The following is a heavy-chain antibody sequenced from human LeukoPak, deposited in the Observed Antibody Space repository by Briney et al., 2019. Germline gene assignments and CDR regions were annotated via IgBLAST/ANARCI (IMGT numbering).Heavy chain of an antibody. Sequence: PGGSLRLSCAASGFTFSSYAMSWVRQAPGEGLEWVSAISGSGGSTYYADSVKGRFTISRDNSKNTLYLQMDSLRAEDTAVYYCAKLTRSSYSPFDYWGQGTLVTVSS. CDR1: GFTFSSYA. J-gene: IGHJ4*02. CDR2: ISGSGGST. D-gene: IGHD2-15*01. V-gene: IGHV3-23*01. CDR3: AKLTRSSYSPFDY.